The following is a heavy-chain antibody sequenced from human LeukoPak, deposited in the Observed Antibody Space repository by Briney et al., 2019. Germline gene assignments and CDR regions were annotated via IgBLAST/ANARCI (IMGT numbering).Heavy chain of an antibody. J-gene: IGHJ6*03. CDR2: MSPNSGNT. CDR3: ARGQIVVPAAGGYYYYYYMDV. CDR1: GYTFTSYD. V-gene: IGHV1-8*03. Sequence: ASVKVSCKASGYTFTSYDINWVRQATGQGLEWMGWMSPNSGNTGYAQKFQGRVTITRNTSISTAYMELSSLRSEDTAVYYCARGQIVVPAAGGYYYYYYMDVWGKGTTVTVSS. D-gene: IGHD2-2*01.